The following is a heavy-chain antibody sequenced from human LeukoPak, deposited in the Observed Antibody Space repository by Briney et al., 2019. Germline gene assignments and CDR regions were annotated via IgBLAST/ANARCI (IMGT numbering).Heavy chain of an antibody. CDR1: GFTFSSYA. CDR2: ISYDGSNK. CDR3: AREVVLGHRHYYYGMDV. V-gene: IGHV3-30*09. J-gene: IGHJ6*02. Sequence: GGSLRLSCAASGFTFSSYAMHWVRQAPGKGLEWVAVISYDGSNKYYADSVKGRFAISRDNSKNTLYLQMNSLRAEDTAVYYCAREVVLGHRHYYYGMDVWGQGTTATVSS. D-gene: IGHD2-8*02.